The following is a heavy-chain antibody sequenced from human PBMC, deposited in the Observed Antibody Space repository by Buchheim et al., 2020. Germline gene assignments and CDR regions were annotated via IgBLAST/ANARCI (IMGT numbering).Heavy chain of an antibody. Sequence: QVQLQESGPGLVKPSQTLSLTCTVSGGSISSGGYYWSWIRQHPGKGLEWIGYIYYSGSTYYNPSLKSRVTISVDTSKNQFSLKLSSVTAADTAVYYCARDSHTCSSTSCFDDNCGMDVWGQGTT. D-gene: IGHD2-2*01. CDR3: ARDSHTCSSTSCFDDNCGMDV. J-gene: IGHJ6*02. V-gene: IGHV4-31*03. CDR1: GGSISSGGYY. CDR2: IYYSGST.